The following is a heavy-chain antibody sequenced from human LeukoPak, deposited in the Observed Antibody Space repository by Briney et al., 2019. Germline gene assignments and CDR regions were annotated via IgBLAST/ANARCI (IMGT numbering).Heavy chain of an antibody. V-gene: IGHV3-23*01. J-gene: IGHJ6*02. CDR2: IRGSGGST. D-gene: IGHD6-13*01. Sequence: GGSLRLSCAASGFTFSSYAMSWVRQAPGKGLEWVSGIRGSGGSTYYADSVKGRFTISRDNSKNTLYLQMNSLRAEDTAVYYCAKDRGHSSSWTLGMDVWGQGTTVTVSS. CDR1: GFTFSSYA. CDR3: AKDRGHSSSWTLGMDV.